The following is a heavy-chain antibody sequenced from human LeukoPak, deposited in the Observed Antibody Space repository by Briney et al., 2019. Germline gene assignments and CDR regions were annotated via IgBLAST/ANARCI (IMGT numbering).Heavy chain of an antibody. CDR1: GYTFTSYY. Sequence: APVKVSCKASGYTFTSYYMHWVRQAPGQGLEWMGIINPSGGSTSYAQKFQGRVTMTRDTSTSTVYMELSSLRSEDTAVYYCARVDCGGDCYSSVGFDYWGQGTLVTVSS. CDR2: INPSGGST. J-gene: IGHJ4*02. V-gene: IGHV1-46*03. D-gene: IGHD2-21*01. CDR3: ARVDCGGDCYSSVGFDY.